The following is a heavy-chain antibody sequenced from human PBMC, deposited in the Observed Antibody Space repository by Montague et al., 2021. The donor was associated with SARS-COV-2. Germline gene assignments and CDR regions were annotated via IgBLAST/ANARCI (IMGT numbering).Heavy chain of an antibody. CDR1: GGSLSGYY. V-gene: IGHV4-34*01. D-gene: IGHD3-10*01. CDR2: INHSGST. J-gene: IGHJ5*02. CDR3: ARQNYDGSGGYENSGFDP. Sequence: SETLSLTCAVSGGSLSGYYWSWIRQPPGKGLEWIGEINHSGSTNYNPSLKSRVTISVDTSKNQFSLKLSSVTAADTAVYYCARQNYDGSGGYENSGFDPWGQGTLVTVSS.